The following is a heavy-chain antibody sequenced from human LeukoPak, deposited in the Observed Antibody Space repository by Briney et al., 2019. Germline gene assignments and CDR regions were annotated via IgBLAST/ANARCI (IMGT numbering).Heavy chain of an antibody. CDR3: ARDLYDSGSYPTSNWFDP. V-gene: IGHV3-53*05. CDR1: GFTVSSNY. D-gene: IGHD1-26*01. J-gene: IGHJ5*02. Sequence: GGSLRLSCAASGFTVSSNYMTWVRQAPGKGLEWVSVIYSGGNTYYADSVKGRFTISRDNSKNTLYLQMNSLRAEDTAVYYCARDLYDSGSYPTSNWFDPWGQGTLVTVSS. CDR2: IYSGGNT.